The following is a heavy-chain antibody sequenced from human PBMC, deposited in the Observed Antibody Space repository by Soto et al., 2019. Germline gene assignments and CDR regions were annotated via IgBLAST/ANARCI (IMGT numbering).Heavy chain of an antibody. CDR1: GYAFTTYG. CDR3: ARGRYGDY. CDR2: ISAHNGNT. J-gene: IGHJ4*02. Sequence: QVHLVQSGAEVKKPGASVKVSCKGSGYAFTTYGITWVRQAPGQGLEWMGWISAHNGNTNYAQKLQGRVTVTRDTSTTTAYMELRSLRSDDTAVYYCARGRYGDYWGQGALVTVSS. D-gene: IGHD1-1*01. V-gene: IGHV1-18*01.